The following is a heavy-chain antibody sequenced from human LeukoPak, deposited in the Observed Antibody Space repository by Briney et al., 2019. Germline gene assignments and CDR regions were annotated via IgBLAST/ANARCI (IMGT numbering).Heavy chain of an antibody. CDR3: AKAVEMATRS. V-gene: IGHV3-30*18. J-gene: IGHJ4*02. CDR1: GFTFSSYG. D-gene: IGHD5-24*01. CDR2: ISYDGSNK. Sequence: QAGGSLRLSCAASGFTFSSYGMHWVRQAPGKGLEWVAVISYDGSNKYYADSVKGRFTISRDNSKNTLYLQMNSLRAEDTAVYYCAKAVEMATRSWGQGTLVTVSS.